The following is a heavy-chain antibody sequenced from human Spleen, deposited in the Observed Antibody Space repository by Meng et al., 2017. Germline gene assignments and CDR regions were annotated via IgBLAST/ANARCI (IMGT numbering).Heavy chain of an antibody. D-gene: IGHD5-12*01. V-gene: IGHV3-48*03. CDR1: GFTFSSSE. J-gene: IGHJ4*02. CDR3: AKDAVGYGTYYFDY. CDR2: ISNSGSTI. Sequence: GESLKISCAASGFTFSSSEMNWVRQAPGKGLEWVSYISNSGSTIYYADSVKGRFTISRDNAKKSLCLQLNSLGAEDTAVYYCAKDAVGYGTYYFDYWGQGTLVTVSS.